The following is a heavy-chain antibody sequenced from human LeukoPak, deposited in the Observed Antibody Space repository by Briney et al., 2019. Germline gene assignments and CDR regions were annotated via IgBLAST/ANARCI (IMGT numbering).Heavy chain of an antibody. V-gene: IGHV4-30-4*01. D-gene: IGHD6-13*01. CDR2: IYYSGST. CDR1: GGSISSGDYY. Sequence: SETLSLTCTVSGGSISSGDYYWSWIRQPPGKGLEWIGYIYYSGSTYYNPSLKSRVTISVDTSKNQFSLKLSFVTAADTAVYYCAREFSSSWGGGFDPWGQGTLVTVSS. J-gene: IGHJ5*02. CDR3: AREFSSSWGGGFDP.